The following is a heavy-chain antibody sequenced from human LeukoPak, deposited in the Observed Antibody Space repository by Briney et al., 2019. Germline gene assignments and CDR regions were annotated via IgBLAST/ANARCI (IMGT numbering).Heavy chain of an antibody. CDR2: VNPHSGGT. Sequence: ASVKVSCKASGYTFTDYYIHWVRQAPGHGLEWMGWVNPHSGGTNFAQGFRGKVTMTRDTSVTTAYLEVNSLQSDDTAIYYCARRDNRDDSRLICNWGQGTQITV. V-gene: IGHV1-2*02. CDR1: GYTFTDYY. J-gene: IGHJ4*02. CDR3: ARRDNRDDSRLICN. D-gene: IGHD3-22*01.